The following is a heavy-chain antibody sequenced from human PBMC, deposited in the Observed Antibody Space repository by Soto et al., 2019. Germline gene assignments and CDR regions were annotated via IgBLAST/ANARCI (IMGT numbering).Heavy chain of an antibody. V-gene: IGHV3-74*01. J-gene: IGHJ5*02. CDR3: ARVRGRGWSYNWFDP. CDR1: GFTFSSYW. D-gene: IGHD6-19*01. Sequence: VGSLRLSCAASGFTFSSYWMHWVRQAPGKGLVWVSRINSDGSSTSYADSVKGRFTISRDNAKNTLYLQMNSLRAEDTAVYYCARVRGRGWSYNWFDPWGQGTLVTVSS. CDR2: INSDGSST.